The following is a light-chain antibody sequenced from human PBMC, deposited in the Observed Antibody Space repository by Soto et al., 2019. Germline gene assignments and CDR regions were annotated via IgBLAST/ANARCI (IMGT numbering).Light chain of an antibody. Sequence: QSALTQPRSVSGSPGQSVTISCTGTSSDVGGYNYVSWYQQHPGKAPKLMIYDVNKRPSGVPDRFSGSESGNTASLTISGLQAEDEADYYCCSYAGSPYVFGTGTKLTVL. V-gene: IGLV2-11*01. J-gene: IGLJ1*01. CDR1: SSDVGGYNY. CDR2: DVN. CDR3: CSYAGSPYV.